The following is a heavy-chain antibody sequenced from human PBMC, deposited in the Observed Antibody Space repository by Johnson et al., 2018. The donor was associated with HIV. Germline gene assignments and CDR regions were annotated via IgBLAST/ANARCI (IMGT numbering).Heavy chain of an antibody. CDR1: GFTFSSYG. D-gene: IGHD4-23*01. CDR3: AKDRGYGGNLDAFDI. Sequence: QVQLVESGGGVVQPGGSLRLSCAASGFTFSSYGMHWVRQAPGKALEWVAFIRYDGSNKYYAASVKGRFTISSDNSTNTLYLQMNSLRAEDTAVYYCAKDRGYGGNLDAFDIWGQVTMVTVSS. CDR2: IRYDGSNK. V-gene: IGHV3-30*02. J-gene: IGHJ3*02.